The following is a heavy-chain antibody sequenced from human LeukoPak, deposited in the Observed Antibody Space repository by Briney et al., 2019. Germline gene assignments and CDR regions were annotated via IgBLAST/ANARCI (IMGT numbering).Heavy chain of an antibody. CDR3: ANRTHLRGWFDP. D-gene: IGHD3-10*01. J-gene: IGHJ5*02. Sequence: PGGSLRLSCAASGFTFSNYAMSWVRQAPGKGLEFVSGISGTGDTTYYADSVKGRFIISRDNSKDTVYLQMNSLRTEDTAIYYCANRTHLRGWFDPWGQGTLVTVSS. CDR1: GFTFSNYA. V-gene: IGHV3-23*01. CDR2: ISGTGDTT.